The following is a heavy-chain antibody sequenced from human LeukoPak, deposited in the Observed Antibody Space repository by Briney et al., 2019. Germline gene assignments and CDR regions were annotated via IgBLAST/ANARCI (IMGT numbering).Heavy chain of an antibody. CDR1: GFTFSSYW. V-gene: IGHV3-7*01. D-gene: IGHD6-25*01. Sequence: PGGSLRLSCAASGFTFSSYWMSWVRQAPGKGLEWVANIKQDGSEKYYVDSVKGRFTISRDNATNSLYLQMNSLRAEDTAVYYCARDRRLADTYFDYWGQGTLVTVSS. J-gene: IGHJ4*02. CDR2: IKQDGSEK. CDR3: ARDRRLADTYFDY.